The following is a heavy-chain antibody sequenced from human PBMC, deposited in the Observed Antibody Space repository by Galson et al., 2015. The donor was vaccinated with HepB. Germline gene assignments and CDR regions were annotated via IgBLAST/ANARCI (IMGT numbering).Heavy chain of an antibody. Sequence: SVKVSCKASGYTFTGYYMHWVRQAPGQGLEWMGWINPNSGGTNYAQKFQGRVTMTRDTSISTAYMELSRLRSDDTAVYYCARGGGSRIAVAGTLGGYWGQGTLVTVSS. V-gene: IGHV1-2*02. CDR2: INPNSGGT. J-gene: IGHJ4*02. D-gene: IGHD6-19*01. CDR1: GYTFTGYY. CDR3: ARGGGSRIAVAGTLGGY.